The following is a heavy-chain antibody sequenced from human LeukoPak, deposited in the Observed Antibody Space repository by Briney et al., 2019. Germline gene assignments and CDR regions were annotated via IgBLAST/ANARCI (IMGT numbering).Heavy chain of an antibody. J-gene: IGHJ4*02. D-gene: IGHD2-2*01. CDR2: INHSGST. CDR1: GGSFRGYY. Sequence: SETLSLTCAVYGGSFRGYYWSWIRQPPGKGLEWIGEINHSGSTNYNPSLKSRVTISLDTSMKRFSMKLNSVTAADTAVYYCASTERCSTTCPFDYWGQGTLVTVSS. V-gene: IGHV4-34*01. CDR3: ASTERCSTTCPFDY.